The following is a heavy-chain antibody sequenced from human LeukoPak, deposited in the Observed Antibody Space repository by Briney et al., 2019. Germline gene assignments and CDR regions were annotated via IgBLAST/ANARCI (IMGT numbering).Heavy chain of an antibody. V-gene: IGHV3-66*01. CDR3: ARAPIKGGYLFDY. CDR1: GFTVSSNY. J-gene: IGHJ4*02. Sequence: GGSLRLSCAASGFTVSSNYMSWVRQAPGKGLEWVSVIYSGGSTYYADSVKGRFTISSDNSKNTLYLQMNSLRAEDTAVYYCARAPIKGGYLFDYWGQGTLVTVSS. CDR2: IYSGGST. D-gene: IGHD3-22*01.